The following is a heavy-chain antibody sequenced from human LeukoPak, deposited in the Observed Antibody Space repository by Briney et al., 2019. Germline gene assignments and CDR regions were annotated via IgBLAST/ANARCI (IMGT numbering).Heavy chain of an antibody. Sequence: SETLSLTCTVSGGSISSYYWSWIRQPPGKGLEWMGEIYHSGSTNYNPSLKSRVTISVDTSKNQFSLKLSSVTAADTAVYYCARGGWFGELNNWGQGTLVTVSS. D-gene: IGHD3-10*01. CDR1: GGSISSYY. J-gene: IGHJ4*02. CDR3: ARGGWFGELNN. CDR2: IYHSGST. V-gene: IGHV4-34*01.